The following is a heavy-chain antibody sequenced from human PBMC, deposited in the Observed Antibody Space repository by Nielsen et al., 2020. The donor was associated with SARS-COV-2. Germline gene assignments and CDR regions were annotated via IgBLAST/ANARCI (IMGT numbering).Heavy chain of an antibody. CDR3: ARESSGYYFPDY. CDR2: ISSSSSYI. V-gene: IGHV3-21*04. J-gene: IGHJ4*02. D-gene: IGHD3-22*01. CDR1: GFTFSSYS. Sequence: GESLKISCAASGFTFSSYSMNWVRQAPGKGLEWVSSISSSSSYIYYADSVKGRFTISRDNAKNSLYLQMSSLRAEDTAIYYCARESSGYYFPDYWGQGTLVTVSS.